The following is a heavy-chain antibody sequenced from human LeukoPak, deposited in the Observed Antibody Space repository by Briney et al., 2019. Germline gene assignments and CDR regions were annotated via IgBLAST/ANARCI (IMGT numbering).Heavy chain of an antibody. CDR2: ISYDGSNK. V-gene: IGHV3-30*03. D-gene: IGHD6-13*01. J-gene: IGHJ5*01. CDR3: ARYSSSWYDL. Sequence: GGSLRLSCAASGFTFSSYGMHWVRQAPGKGLEWVAVISYDGSNKYYADSVKGRFTISRDNAKNSLYLQMNSLRAEDTAVYYCARYSSSWYDLWGQGTLVTVSS. CDR1: GFTFSSYG.